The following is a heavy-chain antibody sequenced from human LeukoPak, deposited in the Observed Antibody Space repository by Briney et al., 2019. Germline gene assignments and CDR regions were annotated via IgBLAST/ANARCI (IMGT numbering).Heavy chain of an antibody. CDR1: GFTFSSYG. V-gene: IGHV3-30*04. Sequence: PGRSLRLSCAASGFTFSSYGFHWVRQAPGKGLERVAVISKDGSNEHYADPGKGRFTISRDNSKNTLYLQMNSLRTEDTAVYYCVRDRGDGYNQIDYWGQGTLVTVSS. J-gene: IGHJ4*02. D-gene: IGHD5-24*01. CDR2: ISKDGSNE. CDR3: VRDRGDGYNQIDY.